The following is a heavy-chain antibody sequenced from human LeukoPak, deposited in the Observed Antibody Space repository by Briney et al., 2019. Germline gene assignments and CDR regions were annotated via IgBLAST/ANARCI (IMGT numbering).Heavy chain of an antibody. CDR2: IYYSGST. CDR1: GGSISSYY. CDR3: ARGYCGGDCYLPAFDY. V-gene: IGHV4-59*01. Sequence: SETLSLTCTVSGGSISSYYWSWIRQPPGKGLEWIGYIYYSGSTNYNPSLKSRVTISIDTFKNQFSLKLNSVTAADTAVYYCARGYCGGDCYLPAFDYWGQGTLVTVSS. D-gene: IGHD2-21*02. J-gene: IGHJ4*02.